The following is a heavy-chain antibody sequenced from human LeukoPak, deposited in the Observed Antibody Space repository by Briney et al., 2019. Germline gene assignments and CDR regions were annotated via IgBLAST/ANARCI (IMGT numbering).Heavy chain of an antibody. CDR3: ARDAAAGAIDY. Sequence: GRSLRLSCAASGFTFSSYGMHWVRQAPGKGLEWVAVIWYDGSNKYYADSVKGRFTISRDNSKSTLYLQMNSLRAEDTAVYYCARDAAAGAIDYWGQGTLATVSS. J-gene: IGHJ4*02. V-gene: IGHV3-33*01. D-gene: IGHD6-13*01. CDR1: GFTFSSYG. CDR2: IWYDGSNK.